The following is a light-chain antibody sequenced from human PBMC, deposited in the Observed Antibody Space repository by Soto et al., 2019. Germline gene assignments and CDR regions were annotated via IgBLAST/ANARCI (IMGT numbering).Light chain of an antibody. CDR1: QGVGSN. Sequence: EIVLTQSPATLSVSPGEGATLSCRASQGVGSNLAWYQQQPGQAPRLLIYGASTRATDIPARCSGSGSGTTCTLTIGSLQSEDFAVYYCQQYNKWPPLTFGGGTKVEI. CDR3: QQYNKWPPLT. J-gene: IGKJ4*01. V-gene: IGKV3-15*01. CDR2: GAS.